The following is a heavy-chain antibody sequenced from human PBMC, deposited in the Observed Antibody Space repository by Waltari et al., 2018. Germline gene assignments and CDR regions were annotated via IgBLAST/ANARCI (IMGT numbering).Heavy chain of an antibody. V-gene: IGHV3-30*02. Sequence: QVQLVESGGGAVQPGGPLRLSCAASGLTFRTSGMHWVRQAPGKGLEWVAFIRNDGSNTYYADSVKGRFTISRDNSKNTLYLQMHSVRAEDTAVYYCAKDYYYSMDVWGKRTTVTVSS. CDR1: GLTFRTSG. J-gene: IGHJ6*03. CDR3: AKDYYYSMDV. CDR2: IRNDGSNT.